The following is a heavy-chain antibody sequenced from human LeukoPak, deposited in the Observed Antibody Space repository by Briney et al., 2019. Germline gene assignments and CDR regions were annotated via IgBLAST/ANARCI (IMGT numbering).Heavy chain of an antibody. CDR3: AKGPNYDILTGWRKTHNAFDI. CDR1: GFTFGTYA. V-gene: IGHV3-30*02. Sequence: PGGSLRLSCAASGFTFGTYAMTWVRQAPGKGLEWVAFIRNDGSNKYYADSVKGRFTISRDNSKNTLYLQMNSLRPEDTAVYYCAKGPNYDILTGWRKTHNAFDIWGQGTMVTVSS. D-gene: IGHD3-9*01. CDR2: IRNDGSNK. J-gene: IGHJ3*02.